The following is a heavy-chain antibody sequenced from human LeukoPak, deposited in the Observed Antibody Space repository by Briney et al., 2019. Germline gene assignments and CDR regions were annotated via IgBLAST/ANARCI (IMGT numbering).Heavy chain of an antibody. CDR1: GFTFSSYS. J-gene: IGHJ4*02. D-gene: IGHD1-26*01. CDR2: ISSSSSYI. V-gene: IGHV3-21*01. Sequence: GGSLRLSCAASGFTFSSYSMNWVRQAPGKGLEWVSSISSSSSYIYYADSVKGRFTISRDNAKNSLYLQMNSLRAEDTAVYYCARDADSGSYFDYWGQGTLVTVSP. CDR3: ARDADSGSYFDY.